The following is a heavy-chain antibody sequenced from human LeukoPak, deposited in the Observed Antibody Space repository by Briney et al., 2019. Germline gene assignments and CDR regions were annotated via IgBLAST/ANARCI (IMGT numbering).Heavy chain of an antibody. CDR1: GVSISSYS. V-gene: IGHV4-59*01. CDR2: IYYIGST. D-gene: IGHD3-3*01. Sequence: SETLSLTCAVSGVSISSYSWSWVRQPPGKGLEWVGDIYYIGSTNYNPSPKSRVTISVDRSKIQFFLKLSSVTAADTAVYYCARDRPVDYDFWSGYYDYWGQGTLVTVSS. J-gene: IGHJ4*02. CDR3: ARDRPVDYDFWSGYYDY.